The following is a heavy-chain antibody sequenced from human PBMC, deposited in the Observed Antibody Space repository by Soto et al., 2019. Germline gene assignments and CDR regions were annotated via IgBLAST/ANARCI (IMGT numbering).Heavy chain of an antibody. Sequence: QALLVESGGGVVQPGRALRLSCAASGFTFSSYGFYWVRQAPGKGLEWVAVIWYDGSDKKYADSVQGRFTISRDNSKNPLYLQMNSLRAEDTAGYYCARPTTVRGVHYGMDVWGQGTTVMVSS. D-gene: IGHD3-10*01. CDR1: GFTFSSYG. CDR3: ARPTTVRGVHYGMDV. J-gene: IGHJ6*02. V-gene: IGHV3-33*01. CDR2: IWYDGSDK.